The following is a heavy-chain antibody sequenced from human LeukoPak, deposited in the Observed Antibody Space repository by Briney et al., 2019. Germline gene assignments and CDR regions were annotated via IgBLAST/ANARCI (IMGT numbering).Heavy chain of an antibody. CDR1: GGSFSGYH. D-gene: IGHD6-13*01. CDR3: ARGGGAAAGHYYYYMDV. CDR2: INHSGST. Sequence: SETLSLTCAVYGGSFSGYHWSWIRQPPGKGLEWMGEINHSGSTNYNPSLKSRVTISIDTSKNHFSLKLSSVTAADTAVYYCARGGGAAAGHYYYYMDVWGKGTTVTVSS. J-gene: IGHJ6*03. V-gene: IGHV4-34*01.